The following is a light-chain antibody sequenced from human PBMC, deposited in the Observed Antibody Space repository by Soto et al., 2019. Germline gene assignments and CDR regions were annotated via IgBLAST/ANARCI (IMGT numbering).Light chain of an antibody. V-gene: IGLV2-8*01. Sequence: QSVLTQPPSASGSPGQSVTISCTGTSSDVGGYNYVSWYQQHPGKAPKLMIYEDTKRPSGVPDRFSGSKSGNTASLTVSGLLAEDEDDYYCSSHAGINNVVFGGGTKVTVL. CDR2: EDT. CDR3: SSHAGINNVV. CDR1: SSDVGGYNY. J-gene: IGLJ3*02.